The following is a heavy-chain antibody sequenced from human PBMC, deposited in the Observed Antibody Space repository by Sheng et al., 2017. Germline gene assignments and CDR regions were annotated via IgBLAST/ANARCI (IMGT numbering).Heavy chain of an antibody. CDR1: GGTFSSHA. D-gene: IGHD3-16*01. CDR2: IIPLVDIA. J-gene: IGHJ4*01. Sequence: QVQLVQSGAEVKKPGSSVKVSCKASGGTFSSHAISWVRQAPGQGLERMGGIIPLVDIANYXQMFQGRVTITADKSTSTAYMELSSLTSEDTAVYYCARQSGSRGTYGYYF. CDR3: ARQSGSRGTYGYYF. V-gene: IGHV1-69*04.